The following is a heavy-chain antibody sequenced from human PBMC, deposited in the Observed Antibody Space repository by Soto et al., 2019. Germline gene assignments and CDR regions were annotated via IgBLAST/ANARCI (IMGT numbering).Heavy chain of an antibody. Sequence: SETLSLTCTVSGKSVSTFYWSWIRQPPGKGLEWIGHAYYTGSTNYDPSLKSRVTISVDMSKNQVSLRLTSVTAADTAVYYCARGTDYTQIASYHYGMDVWGQGTSVTVSS. CDR3: ARGTDYTQIASYHYGMDV. V-gene: IGHV4-59*02. CDR1: GKSVSTFY. CDR2: AYYTGST. D-gene: IGHD4-4*01. J-gene: IGHJ6*02.